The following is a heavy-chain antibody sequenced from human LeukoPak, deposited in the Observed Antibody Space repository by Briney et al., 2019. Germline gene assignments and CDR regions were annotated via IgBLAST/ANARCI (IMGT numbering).Heavy chain of an antibody. CDR1: TGSFSAHY. J-gene: IGHJ3*02. V-gene: IGHV4-34*01. CDR3: AGTPVDRTLQLSAFDM. Sequence: SETLSLTCAVYTGSFSAHYWSWIRQSPGKGLEWIGDIYHSGDTNCNPSLKTRVTMSVDTSKNQFSLKVSSVTAADTAVYYCAGTPVDRTLQLSAFDMWGQGTSVTVSS. CDR2: IYHSGDT. D-gene: IGHD1-7*01.